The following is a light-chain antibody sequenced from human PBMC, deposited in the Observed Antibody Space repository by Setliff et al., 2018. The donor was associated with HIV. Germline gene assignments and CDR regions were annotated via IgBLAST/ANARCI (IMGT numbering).Light chain of an antibody. V-gene: IGLV2-14*01. Sequence: QSVLTQPASVSGTLGRSPTISCIGTNSDIGGYNYVSWYQHQPGKVPKLIISQVTNRPSGISNRFSGSRSGVTASMTIAGLQTDDEGDYYCSSYTTRKIVIFGGGTKVTVL. CDR2: QVT. CDR3: SSYTTRKIVI. J-gene: IGLJ2*01. CDR1: NSDIGGYNY.